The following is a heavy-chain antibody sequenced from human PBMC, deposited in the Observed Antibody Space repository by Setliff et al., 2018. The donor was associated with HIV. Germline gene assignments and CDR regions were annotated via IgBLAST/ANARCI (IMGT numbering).Heavy chain of an antibody. D-gene: IGHD3-10*01. Sequence: GASVKVSCKASGGTFSSYAISWVRQAPGQGLEWMGGIIPIFGTANYAQKFQGRVTITRDTSITTAYMELSSLTSEDTAVYYCARGKGVGGVIITGGLDVWGQGTTVTVSS. V-gene: IGHV1-69*05. CDR1: GGTFSSYA. CDR3: ARGKGVGGVIITGGLDV. J-gene: IGHJ6*02. CDR2: IIPIFGTA.